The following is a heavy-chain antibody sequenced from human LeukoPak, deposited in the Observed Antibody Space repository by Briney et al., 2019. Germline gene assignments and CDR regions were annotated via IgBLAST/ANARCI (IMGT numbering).Heavy chain of an antibody. V-gene: IGHV4-59*08. CDR2: IYYSGST. Sequence: SETLSLTCTVSGGSIGSSYWSWIRQPPGKGLEWIGYIYYSGSTNYNPSLKSRGTVSVDTSKNQLSLRLTSVTAADTAVYYCASTGSSSNWYFDPWGQGTLVTVSS. J-gene: IGHJ5*02. D-gene: IGHD6-13*01. CDR1: GGSIGSSY. CDR3: ASTGSSSNWYFDP.